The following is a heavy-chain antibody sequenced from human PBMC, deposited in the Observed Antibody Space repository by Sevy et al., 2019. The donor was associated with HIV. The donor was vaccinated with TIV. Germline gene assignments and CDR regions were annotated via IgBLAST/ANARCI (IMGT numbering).Heavy chain of an antibody. J-gene: IGHJ3*02. Sequence: ASVKVSCKASGYTFTDYCIHWVRQAPGQGLEWMGVINPSGGSTNYAQKFQGRVTVTRDTSTSTVYMELSSLRSDDTARFYPVRRHYYDNSRYYYACCVFDIWGQVTMVSVSS. D-gene: IGHD3-22*01. CDR3: VRRHYYDNSRYYYACCVFDI. CDR1: GYTFTDYC. V-gene: IGHV1-46*03. CDR2: INPSGGST.